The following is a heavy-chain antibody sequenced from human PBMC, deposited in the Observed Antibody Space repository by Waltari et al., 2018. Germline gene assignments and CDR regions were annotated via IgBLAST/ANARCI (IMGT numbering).Heavy chain of an antibody. D-gene: IGHD3-9*01. CDR2: LYYSGST. CDR1: GGSISSYY. V-gene: IGHV4-59*01. J-gene: IGHJ6*02. Sequence: QVQLPESGPGLVKPSETLSLTCTVSGGSISSYYWSWIRQPPGKGLGWIGYLYYSGSTNDNPSHKSRVTISVDTSKNQFSLKLSSVTAADTAVYYCARLSGDILTGYYHPWYYGMDVWGQGTTVTVSS. CDR3: ARLSGDILTGYYHPWYYGMDV.